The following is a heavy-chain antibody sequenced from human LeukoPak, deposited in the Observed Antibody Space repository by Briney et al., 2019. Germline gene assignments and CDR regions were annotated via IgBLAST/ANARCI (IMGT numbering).Heavy chain of an antibody. Sequence: ASVKVSCKASGYTFTGYYMHWVRQAPGQGLEWMGWTNPNSGGTNYAQKFQGRVTMTRDTSISTAYMELSRLRSDDTAVYYCARELTTITDNWFGPWGQGTLVTVSS. CDR1: GYTFTGYY. J-gene: IGHJ5*02. V-gene: IGHV1-2*02. D-gene: IGHD4-11*01. CDR2: TNPNSGGT. CDR3: ARELTTITDNWFGP.